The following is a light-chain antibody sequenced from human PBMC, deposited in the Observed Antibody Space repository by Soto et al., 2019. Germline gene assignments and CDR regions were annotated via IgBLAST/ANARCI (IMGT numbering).Light chain of an antibody. CDR3: QAYDYSLTASV. CDR1: SSNIGAGYD. Sequence: QSVLTQPPSVYGAPGQRVTISCTGNSSNIGAGYDVHWYQQLPGAAPKLVIFGNRNRPSGVPERFSGSKSGTSASLAITGLQAEDEADYYCQAYDYSLTASVFGGGTKVTVL. CDR2: GNR. V-gene: IGLV1-40*01. J-gene: IGLJ3*02.